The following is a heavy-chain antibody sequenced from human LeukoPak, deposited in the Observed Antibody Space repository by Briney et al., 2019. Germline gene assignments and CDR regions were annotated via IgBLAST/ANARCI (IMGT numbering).Heavy chain of an antibody. Sequence: PGGSLRLSCAASGFTFSSYSMNWVRQAPGKGLEWVSSISSSSIYIYYADSLKGRFTISRDNAKNTLYLQMNSLRAEDTAVYYCAKKSRGSGSYYGDYWGQGILVTVSS. V-gene: IGHV3-21*04. CDR2: ISSSSIYI. CDR1: GFTFSSYS. J-gene: IGHJ4*02. CDR3: AKKSRGSGSYYGDY. D-gene: IGHD3-10*01.